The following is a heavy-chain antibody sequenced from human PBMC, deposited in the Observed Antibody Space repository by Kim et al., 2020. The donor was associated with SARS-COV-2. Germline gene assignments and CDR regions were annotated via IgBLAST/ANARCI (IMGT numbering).Heavy chain of an antibody. J-gene: IGHJ3*02. CDR1: GGSISSYY. CDR3: AGISGWYLRHALDI. V-gene: IGHV4-59*01. D-gene: IGHD6-19*01. Sequence: SETLSLTCTVSGGSISSYYWSWIRQPPGKGLEWIGYIYYSGSTNYNPSLKSRVTISVDTSKNQFSLKLSSVTAADTAVYYCAGISGWYLRHALDIWGQGTTVTVSS. CDR2: IYYSGST.